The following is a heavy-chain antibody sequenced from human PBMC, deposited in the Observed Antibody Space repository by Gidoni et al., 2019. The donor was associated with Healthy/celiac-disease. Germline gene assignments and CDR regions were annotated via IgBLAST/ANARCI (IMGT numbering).Heavy chain of an antibody. D-gene: IGHD2-15*01. V-gene: IGHV3-11*01. J-gene: IGHJ3*02. CDR2: ISRSGSTI. Sequence: VQLVESGGGLFKPGGSLRLCCAASGFTCGDSYMSWIRQAPGKGLEWVSYISRSGSTIYYADSVKGRSTISRDNAKNSLYLQMNSRRAEDTAVYYCARDLDIGVGADDAFDIWGQGTMVTVSS. CDR3: ARDLDIGVGADDAFDI. CDR1: GFTCGDSY.